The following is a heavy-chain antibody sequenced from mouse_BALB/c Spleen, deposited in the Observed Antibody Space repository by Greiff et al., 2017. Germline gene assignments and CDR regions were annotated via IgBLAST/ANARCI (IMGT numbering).Heavy chain of an antibody. Sequence: QVQLQQPGAELVKPGASVKLSCKASGYTFTSYWMHWVKQRPGQGLEWIGEINPSNGRTNYNEKFKSKATLTVDKSSSTAYMQLSSLTSEDSAVYYCARRRGYDSYYAMDYWGQGTSVTVSS. CDR1: GYTFTSYW. J-gene: IGHJ4*01. D-gene: IGHD2-2*01. V-gene: IGHV1S81*02. CDR2: INPSNGRT. CDR3: ARRRGYDSYYAMDY.